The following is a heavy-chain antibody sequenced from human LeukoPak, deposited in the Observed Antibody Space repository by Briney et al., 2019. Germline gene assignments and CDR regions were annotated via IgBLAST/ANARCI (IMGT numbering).Heavy chain of an antibody. CDR2: ISSSGEST. V-gene: IGHV3-23*01. Sequence: GGSLRLSCAASGFTFSSYAMRWVRLAPGKGLEWASGISSSGESTYYGDSVKGRFTISRDNSKNTLYLQMNSLRAEDTAVYYCAKATVGTTGGSFDYWGQGTLVTVSS. J-gene: IGHJ4*02. D-gene: IGHD1-26*01. CDR3: AKATVGTTGGSFDY. CDR1: GFTFSSYA.